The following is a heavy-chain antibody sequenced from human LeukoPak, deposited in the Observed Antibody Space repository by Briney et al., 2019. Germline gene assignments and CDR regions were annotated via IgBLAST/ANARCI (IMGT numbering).Heavy chain of an antibody. CDR3: ATGRQQLAD. V-gene: IGHV3-23*01. Sequence: ETLSLSCAVYGGSFSGYYWSWLRQAPGKGLEWVSAITISGDSTYHADSVKGRFTISRDNSKNTLYLQMNSLRAEDTAIYYCATGRQQLADWGQGTLVTVSS. J-gene: IGHJ4*02. D-gene: IGHD6-13*01. CDR1: GGSFSGYY. CDR2: ITISGDST.